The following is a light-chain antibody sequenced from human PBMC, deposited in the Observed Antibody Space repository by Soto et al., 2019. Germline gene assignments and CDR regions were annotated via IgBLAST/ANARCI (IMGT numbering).Light chain of an antibody. CDR3: QQFNKWPRT. CDR2: GAY. Sequence: VMTQSPATLSVSPGERATLSCRASQSVSTNLAWYQQRPGQAPRLLISGAYTRATGIPARFSGSGSGTEFTLTISSLESKDFAIYYCQQFNKWPRTFGQGTRVEIK. CDR1: QSVSTN. V-gene: IGKV3-15*01. J-gene: IGKJ1*01.